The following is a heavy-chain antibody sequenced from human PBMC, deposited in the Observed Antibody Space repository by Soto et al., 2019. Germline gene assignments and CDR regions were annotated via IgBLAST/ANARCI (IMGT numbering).Heavy chain of an antibody. J-gene: IGHJ4*02. D-gene: IGHD3-16*01. Sequence: ASVKVSCKASGYTFTSYGISWVRQAPGQGLEWMGWISAYNGNTNYAQKLQGRVTMTTDTSTSTAYMELRSLRSDDTAVYYCARVGYDYVWGSYGTFDYWGQGTLVTVSS. CDR1: GYTFTSYG. CDR3: ARVGYDYVWGSYGTFDY. CDR2: ISAYNGNT. V-gene: IGHV1-18*01.